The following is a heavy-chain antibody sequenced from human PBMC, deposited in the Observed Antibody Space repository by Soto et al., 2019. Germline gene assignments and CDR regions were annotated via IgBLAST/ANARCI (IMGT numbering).Heavy chain of an antibody. Sequence: QLQLVQSGAEVKKPGSSVKLSCKASGGTFIDYAISWVRQAPGQGLEWMGGFIPIFGSSSYAQKFQGRVTXXADXXXXTAHMELSGLTSGDTALYYCARSIGSSSFYFDFWGQGTLVTVSS. J-gene: IGHJ4*02. CDR2: FIPIFGSS. V-gene: IGHV1-69*01. D-gene: IGHD6-6*01. CDR1: GGTFIDYA. CDR3: ARSIGSSSFYFDF.